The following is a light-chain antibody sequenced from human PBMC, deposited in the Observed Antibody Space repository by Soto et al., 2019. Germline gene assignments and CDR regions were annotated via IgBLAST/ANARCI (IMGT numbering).Light chain of an antibody. CDR1: QTINNW. CDR2: RVS. J-gene: IGKJ1*01. CDR3: QQYNSYPWT. Sequence: DIQMTQSPSTLSASVGDRVTITCRASQTINNWLAWYQHKPGKAPKFLIYRVSTLESGVPSRFIGAGSATEFSLTISSLQPDDFGTYYCQQYNSYPWTFGQGTKVEIK. V-gene: IGKV1-5*03.